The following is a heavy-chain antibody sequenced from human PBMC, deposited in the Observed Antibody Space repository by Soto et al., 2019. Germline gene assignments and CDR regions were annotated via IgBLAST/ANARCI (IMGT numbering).Heavy chain of an antibody. V-gene: IGHV4-39*01. Sequence: QLQLQESGPGLVKPSETLSLTCTVSGGSISSSSYYWGWIRQPPGKGLEWIGSIYYSGSTYYNPSLKSRVTISVDTSKNQFSLKLSSVTAADTAVYYCVRGYCTNGVCHHFDYWGQGTLVTVSS. J-gene: IGHJ4*02. D-gene: IGHD2-8*01. CDR2: IYYSGST. CDR3: VRGYCTNGVCHHFDY. CDR1: GGSISSSSYY.